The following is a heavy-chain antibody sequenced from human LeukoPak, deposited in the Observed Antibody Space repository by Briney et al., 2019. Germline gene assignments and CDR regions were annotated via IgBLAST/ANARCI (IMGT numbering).Heavy chain of an antibody. CDR2: IDSRSSTI. V-gene: IGHV3-48*03. CDR1: GFSFSRYE. Sequence: GGSLRLSCATSGFSFSRYEMNWVRQAPGKGLEWVAYIDSRSSTIYYADSMKGRFTISRDNAKNSLYLQMNSLRAEDTAVYYCARDTYYDSRGYYADIGYYYYYYMDVWGKGTAVTVSS. CDR3: ARDTYYDSRGYYADIGYYYYYYMDV. D-gene: IGHD3-22*01. J-gene: IGHJ6*03.